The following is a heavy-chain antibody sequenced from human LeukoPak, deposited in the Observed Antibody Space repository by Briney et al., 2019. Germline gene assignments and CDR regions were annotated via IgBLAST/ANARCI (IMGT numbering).Heavy chain of an antibody. J-gene: IGHJ4*02. CDR3: ARVAIGVDY. CDR2: IYYSGST. V-gene: IGHV4-59*01. D-gene: IGHD3-22*01. Sequence: TSETLSLTCTASGGSISSYYWSWIRQPPGKGLEWIGYIYYSGSTNYNPSLKSRVTISVDTSKNQFSLKLSSVTAADTAAYYCARVAIGVDYWGQGTLVTVSS. CDR1: GGSISSYY.